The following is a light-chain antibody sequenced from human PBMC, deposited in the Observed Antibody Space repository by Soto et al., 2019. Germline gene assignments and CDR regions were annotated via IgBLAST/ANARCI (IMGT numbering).Light chain of an antibody. V-gene: IGLV1-40*01. Sequence: QSVLTQPPSVSGAPGQRVTISCTGSSSNIGAGYDVHWYQQLPGKAPKLLIYGNSNRPSGVPDRFSGSKSGTSASLAITGLQAEDEADYYCQSYDSSLSGCVVFGGGTKVTVL. CDR1: SSNIGAGYD. J-gene: IGLJ2*01. CDR2: GNS. CDR3: QSYDSSLSGCVV.